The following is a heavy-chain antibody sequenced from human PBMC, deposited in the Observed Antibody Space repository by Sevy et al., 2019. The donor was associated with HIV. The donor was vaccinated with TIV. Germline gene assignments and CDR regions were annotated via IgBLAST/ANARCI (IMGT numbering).Heavy chain of an antibody. D-gene: IGHD3-10*01. Sequence: GGSLRLPCGVSGFTFSNHWMSWVRQAPGKGLEWVANIKKDGTDKFYVDSVKGRFSISRDNAENSLYLEMNSLRVEDTAVYYCARDRRVEYGGSDYWGQGTLVTVSS. CDR2: IKKDGTDK. J-gene: IGHJ4*02. CDR1: GFTFSNHW. CDR3: ARDRRVEYGGSDY. V-gene: IGHV3-7*03.